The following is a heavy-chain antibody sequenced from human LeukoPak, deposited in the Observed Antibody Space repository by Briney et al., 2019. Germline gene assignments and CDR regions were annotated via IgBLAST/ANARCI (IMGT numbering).Heavy chain of an antibody. CDR1: GFTFSDYY. CDR3: ARGQRVYDSSAHYAY. Sequence: PRGSLRLACAASGFTFSDYYMSWIRQAPGKGLEWISYLSNSGSIIYYADSVKGRFTVSRDNAKNSLYLQMNSLRAEDTAVYFCARGQRVYDSSAHYAYWGQGTLVTVSS. D-gene: IGHD3-22*01. CDR2: LSNSGSII. V-gene: IGHV3-11*01. J-gene: IGHJ4*02.